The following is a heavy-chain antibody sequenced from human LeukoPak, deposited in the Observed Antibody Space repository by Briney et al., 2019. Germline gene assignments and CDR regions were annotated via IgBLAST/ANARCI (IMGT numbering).Heavy chain of an antibody. V-gene: IGHV4-34*01. D-gene: IGHD3-16*02. Sequence: SETLSLTCAVYGGSFSGYYWSWIRQPPGKGLEWIGEINHSGSTNYNPSLKSRVTISVDTSKNQFSLKLSSVTAADTAVYYCARDIEDWGQGTLVTVSS. CDR2: INHSGST. CDR1: GGSFSGYY. J-gene: IGHJ4*02. CDR3: ARDIED.